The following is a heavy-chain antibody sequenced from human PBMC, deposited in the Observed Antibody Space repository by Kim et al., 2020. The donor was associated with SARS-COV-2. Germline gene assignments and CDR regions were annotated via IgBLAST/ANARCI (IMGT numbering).Heavy chain of an antibody. CDR3: AKDVRSYGSYFDY. J-gene: IGHJ4*02. Sequence: YADSVKGRFTISRDNAKNSLYLQMNSLRAEDTALYYCAKDVRSYGSYFDYWGQGTLVTVSS. V-gene: IGHV3-9*01. D-gene: IGHD5-18*01.